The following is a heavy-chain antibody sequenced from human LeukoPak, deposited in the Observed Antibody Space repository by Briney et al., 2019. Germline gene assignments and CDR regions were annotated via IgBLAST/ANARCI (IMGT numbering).Heavy chain of an antibody. J-gene: IGHJ4*02. D-gene: IGHD6-13*01. CDR3: ARGAGTGDY. V-gene: IGHV3-30-3*01. CDR2: ISYDGSNK. CDR1: GFTFSSYA. Sequence: PGGSLRLSCAASGFTFSSYAMHWVRQAPGKGLEWVAVISYDGSNKYYADSVKGRFTISGDNSKNTLYLQMNSLRAEDTAVYYCARGAGTGDYWGQGTLVTVSS.